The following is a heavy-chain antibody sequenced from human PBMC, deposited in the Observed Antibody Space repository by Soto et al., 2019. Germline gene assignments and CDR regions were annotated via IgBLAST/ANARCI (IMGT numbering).Heavy chain of an antibody. CDR1: GFTFTNYP. V-gene: IGHV3-30-3*01. Sequence: QVELVESGGGVGQPGRSLRLSCAASGFTFTNYPMHWVRQAPGKGLEWVAVVSHDGINTYYADSVKGRFTISRDNSKNTLYLQLNSLRTEDTAVFYCAREKTVGGIRLDNWGQGTLVTVSS. CDR2: VSHDGINT. J-gene: IGHJ4*02. CDR3: AREKTVGGIRLDN. D-gene: IGHD1-26*01.